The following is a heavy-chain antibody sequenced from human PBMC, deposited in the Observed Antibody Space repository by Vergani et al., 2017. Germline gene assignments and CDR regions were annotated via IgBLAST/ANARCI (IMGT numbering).Heavy chain of an antibody. V-gene: IGHV4-30-4*08. CDR1: CGSIRSGDYY. J-gene: IGHJ4*02. D-gene: IGHD5-12*01. CDR3: ARATILSFDY. Sequence: QVQLQESGPGLFKPSQTLSLTFTVSCGSIRSGDYYLSWIRQPPGTGLEWIGYIYYSGSTYYNPSLKSRVTISVDTSKNQFSLKLRSVTAADTAVYYCARATILSFDYWGQGTLVTVSS. CDR2: IYYSGST.